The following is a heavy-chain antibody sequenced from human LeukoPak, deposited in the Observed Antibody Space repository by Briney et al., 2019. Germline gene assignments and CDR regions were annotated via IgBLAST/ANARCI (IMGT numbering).Heavy chain of an antibody. CDR2: LNPSGGST. V-gene: IGHV1-46*01. Sequence: ASVKVSCKASGYTVTSYYMHWVRQAPGQGLEWMGILNPSGGSTSYAQKFQGRATLTRATSTSTVYMELSGLRSEDTAVYYCARGSVVVPAAIDYWGQGTLATVSS. CDR3: ARGSVVVPAAIDY. J-gene: IGHJ4*02. D-gene: IGHD2-2*01. CDR1: GYTVTSYY.